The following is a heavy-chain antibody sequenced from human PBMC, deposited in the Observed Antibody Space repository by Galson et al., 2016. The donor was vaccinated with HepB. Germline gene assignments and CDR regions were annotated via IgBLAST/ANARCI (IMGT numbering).Heavy chain of an antibody. CDR2: ICYIGTT. Sequence: SETLSLTCTVSGGSITSYYWSWIRQPPGKGLEWIGYICYIGTTNYSPSLKSRVTISLDTSENQFSLTLSSVTAADTAVYFCARQGLDAFDVWGQGRMVTVSS. CDR3: ARQGLDAFDV. J-gene: IGHJ3*01. V-gene: IGHV4-59*08. CDR1: GGSITSYY.